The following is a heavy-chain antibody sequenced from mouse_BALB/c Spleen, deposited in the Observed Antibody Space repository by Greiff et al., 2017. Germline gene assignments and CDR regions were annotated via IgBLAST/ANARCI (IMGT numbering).Heavy chain of an antibody. CDR3: ARSGGGRYFDV. CDR1: GYTFTSYW. V-gene: IGHV1-69*02. CDR2: IDPSDSYT. D-gene: IGHD3-1*01. J-gene: IGHJ1*01. Sequence: QVQLQQPGAELVKPGASVKLSCKASGYTFTSYWMHWVKQRPGQGLEWIGEIDPSDSYTNYNQKFKGKATLTVDKSSSTAYMQLSSLTSEDSAVYYCARSGGGRYFDVWGAGTTVTVSS.